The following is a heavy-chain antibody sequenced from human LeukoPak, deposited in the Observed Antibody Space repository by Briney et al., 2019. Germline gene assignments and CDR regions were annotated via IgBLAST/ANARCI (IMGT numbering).Heavy chain of an antibody. J-gene: IGHJ4*02. V-gene: IGHV3-33*01. D-gene: IGHD6-19*01. CDR2: IWCNGKNK. Sequence: GRSLRLSCAASGFTFSTYAMHWVRQAPGKGLEWVAMIWCNGKNKHYADSVKGRFTISIDNSKNTLELQMNSLRADDTAVYYCVRDPSNSGWAFDNWGQGTLVTVSS. CDR3: VRDPSNSGWAFDN. CDR1: GFTFSTYA.